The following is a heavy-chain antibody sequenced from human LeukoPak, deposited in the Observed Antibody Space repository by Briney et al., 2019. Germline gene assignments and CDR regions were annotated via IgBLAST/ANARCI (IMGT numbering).Heavy chain of an antibody. CDR2: ISACNGNT. CDR3: VAYYYDSSGYYYFDY. D-gene: IGHD3-22*01. CDR1: GYTFTSYG. Sequence: ASVKVSCKASGYTFTSYGISWVRRAPGQGLEWMGWISACNGNTNYAQKLQGRVTMTTDTSTSTAYMELRSLGSDDTAVYYCVAYYYDSSGYYYFDYWGQGTLVTVSS. J-gene: IGHJ4*02. V-gene: IGHV1-18*01.